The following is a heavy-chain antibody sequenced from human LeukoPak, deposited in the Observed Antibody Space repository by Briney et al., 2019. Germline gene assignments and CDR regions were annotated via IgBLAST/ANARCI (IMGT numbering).Heavy chain of an antibody. J-gene: IGHJ4*02. Sequence: WESPKISCQASGYIFTNYWIGWVRQIPGKGLESMGIIYPADSDTTYSPSFQGQVTISADKSINTVYLQWSSLKASDTAMYYCARQSRDGSKTRGYYFDCWGQGTLVTVSS. D-gene: IGHD3-10*01. V-gene: IGHV5-51*01. CDR3: ARQSRDGSKTRGYYFDC. CDR1: GYIFTNYW. CDR2: IYPADSDT.